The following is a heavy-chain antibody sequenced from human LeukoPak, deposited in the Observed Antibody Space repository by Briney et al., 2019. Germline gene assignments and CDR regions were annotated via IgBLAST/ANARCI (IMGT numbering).Heavy chain of an antibody. D-gene: IGHD3-3*01. J-gene: IGHJ4*02. CDR1: GFTFSSYW. V-gene: IGHV3-74*01. CDR2: INSDGSST. Sequence: PGGSLRLSCAASGFTFSSYWMHWVRQAPGKGLVWVSRINSDGSSTSYADSVKGRFTISRDNAKNTLYLQMNSLRAEDTAVYYCARDGTYYDFWSGFYWLDYWGQGTLVTVSS. CDR3: ARDGTYYDFWSGFYWLDY.